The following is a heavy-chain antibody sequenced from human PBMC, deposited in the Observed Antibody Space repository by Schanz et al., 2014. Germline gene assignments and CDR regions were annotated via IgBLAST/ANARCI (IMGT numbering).Heavy chain of an antibody. CDR3: AKSYDTSGYSGFDY. J-gene: IGHJ4*02. CDR2: IYSGDST. V-gene: IGHV3-66*02. CDR1: GFTFSRNA. D-gene: IGHD3-22*01. Sequence: EVQLVESGGGLVQPGGSLRLSCAASGFTFSRNAMNWVRQAPGKGLEWVSIIYSGDSTYYADSVKGRFTISRHNSKNTLYLQMNSLRTEDTAVYFCAKSYDTSGYSGFDYWGQGTLVTVSS.